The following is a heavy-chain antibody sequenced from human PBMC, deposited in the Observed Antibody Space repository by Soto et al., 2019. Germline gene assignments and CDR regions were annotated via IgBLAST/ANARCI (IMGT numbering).Heavy chain of an antibody. J-gene: IGHJ5*02. V-gene: IGHV3-30*18. CDR3: AKGGDYESGWFDP. Sequence: QVQLVESGGGVVQPGRSLRLSCAASGFTFSSYGMHWVRQAPGKGLEWVAVISYDGSNKYYADSVKGRFTISRDNSKNTLYLQMNSLRAADTAVYYCAKGGDYESGWFDPWGQGTLVTVSS. CDR1: GFTFSSYG. D-gene: IGHD4-17*01. CDR2: ISYDGSNK.